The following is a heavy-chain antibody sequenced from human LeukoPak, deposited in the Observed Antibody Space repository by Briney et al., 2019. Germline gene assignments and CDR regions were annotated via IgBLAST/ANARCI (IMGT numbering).Heavy chain of an antibody. J-gene: IGHJ4*02. CDR3: WRPHCSNSVCSSSRVDF. CDR1: GDSISSYY. D-gene: IGHD2-8*01. Sequence: SETLSLTCTVSGDSISSYYWGWIRQPPGKGLEWIGNIHYSGSTYYSPSLKNRVTISVDTSKNQFSLRLKSVTAADTAVYYCWRPHCSNSVCSSSRVDFWGQGTLVTVSS. CDR2: IHYSGST. V-gene: IGHV4-39*01.